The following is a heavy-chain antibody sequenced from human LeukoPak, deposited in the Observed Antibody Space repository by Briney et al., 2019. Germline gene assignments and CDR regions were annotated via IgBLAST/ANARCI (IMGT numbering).Heavy chain of an antibody. CDR2: IIPIFGTA. V-gene: IGHV1-69*06. D-gene: IGHD5-18*01. J-gene: IGHJ4*02. CDR3: AKGERGYSYGYVFDY. CDR1: GGTFSSYA. Sequence: SVKVSCKASGGTFSSYAISWVRQAPGQGLEWMGGIIPIFGTANYAQKFQGRVTITADKSTSTAYMELSSLRSEDTAVYYCAKGERGYSYGYVFDYWGQGTLVTVSS.